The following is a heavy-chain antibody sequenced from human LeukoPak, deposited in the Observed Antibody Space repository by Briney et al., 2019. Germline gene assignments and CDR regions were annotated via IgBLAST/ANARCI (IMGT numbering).Heavy chain of an antibody. D-gene: IGHD3-22*01. CDR3: ARNYYDSSGYESYYYMDV. CDR1: GGSFSGYY. Sequence: SETLSLTCAVYGGSFSGYYWSWIRQPPGEGLEWIGEINHSGSTNYNPSLKSRVTISVDTSKNQFSLKLSSVTAADTAVYYCARNYYDSSGYESYYYMDVWGKGTTVTVSS. V-gene: IGHV4-34*01. J-gene: IGHJ6*03. CDR2: INHSGST.